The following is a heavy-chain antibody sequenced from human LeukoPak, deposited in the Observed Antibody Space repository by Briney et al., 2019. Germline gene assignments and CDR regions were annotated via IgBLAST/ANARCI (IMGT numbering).Heavy chain of an antibody. Sequence: SETLSLTCTVSGGSISSYYWSWIRQPPGKGLEWIGYIDYSGSTNYTPSLKSRVTMSVDTSKNQFSLNLSSVTAADTAVYYCARDIAASANANYYFDYWGQGALVTVSS. J-gene: IGHJ4*02. CDR2: IDYSGST. CDR3: ARDIAASANANYYFDY. CDR1: GGSISSYY. V-gene: IGHV4-59*01. D-gene: IGHD6-13*01.